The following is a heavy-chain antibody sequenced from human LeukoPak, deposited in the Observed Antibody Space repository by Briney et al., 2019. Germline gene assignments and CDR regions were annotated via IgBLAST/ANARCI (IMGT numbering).Heavy chain of an antibody. V-gene: IGHV5-51*01. CDR1: GYSFTSYW. CDR2: IYPGASDT. D-gene: IGHD3-10*01. Sequence: GESLKISCKGSGYSFTSYWIGWVRQMPGKGLDWMGIIYPGASDTRYSPSFQGQVTISADRSISTAYLQWSSLKASDTAMYYCARTRSDYSLTPFDYWGQGTLVTVSS. J-gene: IGHJ4*02. CDR3: ARTRSDYSLTPFDY.